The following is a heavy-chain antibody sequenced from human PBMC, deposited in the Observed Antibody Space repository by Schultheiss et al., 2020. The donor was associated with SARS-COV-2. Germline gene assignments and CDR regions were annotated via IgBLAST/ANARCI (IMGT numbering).Heavy chain of an antibody. CDR1: GFTFSSYS. J-gene: IGHJ4*02. D-gene: IGHD3-3*01. CDR3: ARGRNGNDFWSGTSLDY. Sequence: GESLKISCAASGFTFSSYSMNWVRQAPGKGLEWVGRIKSKTDGGTTDYAAPVKGRFTISRDDSKNTLYLQMNSLKTEDTAVYYCARGRNGNDFWSGTSLDYWGQGTLVTVSS. V-gene: IGHV3-15*01. CDR2: IKSKTDGGTT.